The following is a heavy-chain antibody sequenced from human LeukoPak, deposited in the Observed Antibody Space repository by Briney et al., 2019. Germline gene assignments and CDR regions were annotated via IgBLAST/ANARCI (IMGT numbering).Heavy chain of an antibody. CDR2: IKEDGSEK. CDR3: ARGGSEWWLAFDY. CDR1: GFTFSNYW. Sequence: GGSLRLSCAASGFTFSNYWMSWVRQAPGKGLEWVANIKEDGSEKYYVDSVKGRFTISRDNAKNSLYLQMNSLRAEDTAVYYCARGGSEWWLAFDYWGQGTLVTVSS. V-gene: IGHV3-7*03. J-gene: IGHJ4*02. D-gene: IGHD6-19*01.